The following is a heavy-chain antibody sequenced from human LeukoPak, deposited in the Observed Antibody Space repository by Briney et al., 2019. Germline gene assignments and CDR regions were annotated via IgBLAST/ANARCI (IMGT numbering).Heavy chain of an antibody. V-gene: IGHV3-33*06. CDR3: AKDRGYSYGSSYYFDY. J-gene: IGHJ4*02. Sequence: PGRSLRLSCAASGFTFSSYGMHWVRQAPGKGLEWVAVIWYDGSNKYYADSVKGRFTISRDNSKNTLYLQMNSLRAEDTAVYYCAKDRGYSYGSSYYFDYWGQGTLVTVSS. D-gene: IGHD5-18*01. CDR1: GFTFSSYG. CDR2: IWYDGSNK.